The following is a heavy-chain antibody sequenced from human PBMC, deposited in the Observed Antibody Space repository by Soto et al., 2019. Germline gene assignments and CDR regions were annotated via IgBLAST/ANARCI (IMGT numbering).Heavy chain of an antibody. D-gene: IGHD1-26*01. J-gene: IGHJ5*02. CDR2: TSPSNGHT. CDR3: ARDEFSGSCNPYNWFDP. V-gene: IGHV1-18*01. Sequence: QVHLVQSGTEVKKPGASVKVSCTASGYTFTSYTITWVRQAPGQGLEWMGWTSPSNGHTNYAQKFQGRATMTTDTSTSTASLERSGLRSADTAVYYCARDEFSGSCNPYNWFDPWGQGTLVTVSS. CDR1: GYTFTSYT.